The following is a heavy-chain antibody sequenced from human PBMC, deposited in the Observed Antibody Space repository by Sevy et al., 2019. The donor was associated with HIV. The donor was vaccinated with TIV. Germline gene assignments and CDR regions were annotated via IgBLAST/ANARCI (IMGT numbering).Heavy chain of an antibody. Sequence: ASVKVSCKASGYTFITYYVHWVRQAPGQGLEWMGLIDPSGSTRYAQKFQGRVSMTVDTSTTTVYMELSSLTSEDTAVYYCARDRDLSGSYLEYYYYAMDVWGQGTTVTVSS. CDR2: IDPSGST. J-gene: IGHJ6*02. CDR1: GYTFITYY. V-gene: IGHV1-46*01. CDR3: ARDRDLSGSYLEYYYYAMDV. D-gene: IGHD1-26*01.